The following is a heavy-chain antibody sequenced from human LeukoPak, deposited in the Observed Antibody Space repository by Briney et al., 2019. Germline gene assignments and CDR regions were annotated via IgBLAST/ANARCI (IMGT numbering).Heavy chain of an antibody. Sequence: GGSLRLSCGASGFTFSSYAMSWVRQAPGKGLEWVSTISNSDGKTYYVDSVKGRFTISRDNSKNTLYVQMNSLTAEDTAIYYCAKATGNLGNWGQGTLVTVSS. V-gene: IGHV3-23*01. CDR2: ISNSDGKT. CDR3: AKATGNLGN. J-gene: IGHJ4*02. CDR1: GFTFSSYA. D-gene: IGHD1-1*01.